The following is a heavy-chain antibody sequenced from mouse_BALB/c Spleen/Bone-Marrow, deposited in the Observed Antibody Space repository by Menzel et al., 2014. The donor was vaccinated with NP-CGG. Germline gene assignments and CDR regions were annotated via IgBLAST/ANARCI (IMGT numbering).Heavy chain of an antibody. J-gene: IGHJ2*01. CDR3: AGGHYDNSDY. V-gene: IGHV1-69*02. CDR2: IDPSDSYT. CDR1: GYTFTSYW. D-gene: IGHD2-1*01. Sequence: VQLQQSGAELVKPGASVKLSCKASGYTFTSYWMHWVKQRPGQGLEWIGEIDPSDSYTNYNQKFKGKATLTVDKSSSTAYMQLSSPVSEDATVYYCAGGHYDNSDYWGQGTTLTVSS.